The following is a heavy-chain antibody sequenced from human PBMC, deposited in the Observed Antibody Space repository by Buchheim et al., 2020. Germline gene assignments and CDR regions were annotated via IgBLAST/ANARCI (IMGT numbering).Heavy chain of an antibody. Sequence: QVQLQQWGAGLLKPSETLSLTCAVYGGSFSGYYWSWIRQPPGKGLEWIGEINHSGSTNYNPSLKSRVTISVDTSKNQFSLKLSSVTAADTAVYYCARVNYLPLLSHYYYYYGMDVWGQGTT. CDR1: GGSFSGYY. V-gene: IGHV4-34*01. J-gene: IGHJ6*02. CDR3: ARVNYLPLLSHYYYYYGMDV. CDR2: INHSGST. D-gene: IGHD4-11*01.